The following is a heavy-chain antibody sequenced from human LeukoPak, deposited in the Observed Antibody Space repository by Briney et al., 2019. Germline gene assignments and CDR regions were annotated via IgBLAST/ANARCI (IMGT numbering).Heavy chain of an antibody. CDR3: ARDRVIPSSAFDI. D-gene: IGHD2/OR15-2a*01. CDR1: GFTFSSYS. V-gene: IGHV3-48*01. Sequence: GGSLRLSCAASGFTFSSYSMNWVRQAPGKGVEWVSYISSSSTNIYYADCVKGRFTISRDNAKTSLYLQMNSLRAEDTAVYSCARDRVIPSSAFDIWGQGTMVTVSS. J-gene: IGHJ3*02. CDR2: ISSSSTNI.